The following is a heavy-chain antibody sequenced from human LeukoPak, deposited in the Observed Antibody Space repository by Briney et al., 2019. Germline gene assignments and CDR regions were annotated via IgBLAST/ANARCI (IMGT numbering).Heavy chain of an antibody. CDR3: ARQVVVRGAYFDY. Sequence: SETLSLTCTASGGSISSYYWSWIRQPPGKGLEWIGYIYYSGSTNYNPSLKSRVTISVDTSKNQFSLKLSSVTAADTAVYYCARQVVVRGAYFDYWGQGTLVTVSS. CDR1: GGSISSYY. D-gene: IGHD3-10*01. J-gene: IGHJ4*02. V-gene: IGHV4-59*08. CDR2: IYYSGST.